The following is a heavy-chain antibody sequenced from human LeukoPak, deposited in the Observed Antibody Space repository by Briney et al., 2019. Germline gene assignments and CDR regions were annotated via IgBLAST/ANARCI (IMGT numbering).Heavy chain of an antibody. D-gene: IGHD4-17*01. J-gene: IGHJ3*02. CDR2: MSGSGDRT. V-gene: IGHV3-23*01. CDR1: GVTASSYA. CDR3: AKDPNGDYIGAFDM. Sequence: GESLRLSCAASGVTASSYAMTWVRPAPGKGLEWVSSMSGSGDRTMYADSVKGRSTISRDNFKNTLYMQINSLRAEDTAVYHCAKDPNGDYIGAFDMWGQGTMVTVSS.